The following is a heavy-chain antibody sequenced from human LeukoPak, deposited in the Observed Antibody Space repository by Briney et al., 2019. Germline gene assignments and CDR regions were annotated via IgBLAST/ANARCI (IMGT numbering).Heavy chain of an antibody. Sequence: PGGSLRLSCAASGFTFNTYAMSWVRQAPGKGLEWVGRIKSKSDGGTTDYDAPVKGRFTISRDDSKKTLYLQMNSLKTEDTAVYYCTTVPYYYDSSDYIYYFDYWGQGTLVTVSS. CDR3: TTVPYYYDSSDYIYYFDY. V-gene: IGHV3-15*01. D-gene: IGHD3-22*01. CDR2: IKSKSDGGTT. CDR1: GFTFNTYA. J-gene: IGHJ4*02.